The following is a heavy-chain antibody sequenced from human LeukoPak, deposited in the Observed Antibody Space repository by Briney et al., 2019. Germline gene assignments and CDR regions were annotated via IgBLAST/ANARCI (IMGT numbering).Heavy chain of an antibody. CDR3: ARGSTMVTAFDI. V-gene: IGHV4-34*01. CDR2: INHSGST. Sequence: SETLSLTCAVYGGSFSGYYWSWIRQPPGKGLEWIGEINHSGSTNYNPSLKSRVTISVDTSKNQFSLKLSSVTAADTAVYYCARGSTMVTAFDIWGQGTMVTVSP. CDR1: GGSFSGYY. J-gene: IGHJ3*02. D-gene: IGHD3-10*01.